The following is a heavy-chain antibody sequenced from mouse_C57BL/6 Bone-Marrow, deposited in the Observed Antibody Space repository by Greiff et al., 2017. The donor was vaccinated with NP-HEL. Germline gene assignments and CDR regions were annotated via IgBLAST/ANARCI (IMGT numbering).Heavy chain of an antibody. CDR3: AWRENWTDY. CDR2: IDPSDSYT. D-gene: IGHD4-1*01. CDR1: GYTFTSYW. Sequence: QVQLQQPGAELVKPGASVKLSCKASGYTFTSYWMQWVKQRPGQGLEWIGEIDPSDSYTNYNQKFKGKATLTADKSSSTAYMQLSSLTSEDSAVYYCAWRENWTDYWGQGTTLTVSS. V-gene: IGHV1-50*01. J-gene: IGHJ2*01.